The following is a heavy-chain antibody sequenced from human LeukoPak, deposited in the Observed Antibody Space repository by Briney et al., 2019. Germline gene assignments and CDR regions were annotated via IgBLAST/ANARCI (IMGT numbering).Heavy chain of an antibody. CDR3: AKDRGGLRYFDWFLCDY. CDR2: IRYDGSNK. J-gene: IGHJ4*02. Sequence: PGGSLRLSCAASGFTFSSYGMHWVRQAPGKGLEWVAFIRYDGSNKYYADSVKGRFTISRDNSKNTLYLQMNSLRAEDTAVYYCAKDRGGLRYFDWFLCDYWGQGTLVTVSS. CDR1: GFTFSSYG. V-gene: IGHV3-30*02. D-gene: IGHD3-9*01.